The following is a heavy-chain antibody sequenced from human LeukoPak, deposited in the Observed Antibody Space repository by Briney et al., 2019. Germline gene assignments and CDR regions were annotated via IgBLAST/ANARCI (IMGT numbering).Heavy chain of an antibody. J-gene: IGHJ4*02. Sequence: SVTVSCKASGGTFSSYAISWVRQAPGQGLEWMGGIIPIFGTANYAQKFQGRVTITADESTSTAYMELSSLRSEDTAVYYCARARGGWLPFDYWGQGTLVTVSS. CDR1: GGTFSSYA. V-gene: IGHV1-69*01. CDR2: IIPIFGTA. CDR3: ARARGGWLPFDY. D-gene: IGHD5-24*01.